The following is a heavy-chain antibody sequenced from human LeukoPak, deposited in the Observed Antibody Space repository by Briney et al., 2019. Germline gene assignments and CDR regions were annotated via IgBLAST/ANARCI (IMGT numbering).Heavy chain of an antibody. J-gene: IGHJ5*02. CDR1: GDSISSGSFY. CDR2: VSSSGRT. D-gene: IGHD6-13*01. Sequence: SQTLSLTCTVSGDSISSGSFYWSWIRQAAGKGLEWIGRVSSSGRTTYNPSLKSRLTISITTSKNQFSLKLSSVTAADTAVYYCARGGSRYSSSANWFDPWGQGTLITVSS. CDR3: ARGGSRYSSSANWFDP. V-gene: IGHV4-61*02.